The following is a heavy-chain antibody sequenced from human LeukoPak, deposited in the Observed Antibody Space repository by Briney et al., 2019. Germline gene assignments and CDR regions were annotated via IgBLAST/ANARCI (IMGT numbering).Heavy chain of an antibody. CDR2: ISYDGTNK. CDR1: GFTFSSYT. J-gene: IGHJ4*02. Sequence: GGSLRLSCAASGFTFSSYTMHWVRQAPGKGLEWVSFISYDGTNKYYADSVKGRFTISRDNSENTLYLQMNSLRPEDTAVYYCARGGRFCSTTSCSGLDYWGQGTLVTVSS. D-gene: IGHD2-2*01. V-gene: IGHV3-30*04. CDR3: ARGGRFCSTTSCSGLDY.